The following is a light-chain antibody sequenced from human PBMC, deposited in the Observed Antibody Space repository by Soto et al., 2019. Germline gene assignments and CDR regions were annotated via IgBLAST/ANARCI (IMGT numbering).Light chain of an antibody. V-gene: IGKV3-20*01. CDR2: DAS. Sequence: EFVLTQSPGTLSLSPGERATLSCRASQTVRNNYLAWYQQKPGQAPRLLIYDASSRATGIPDRFSGGGSGTDFTLTISSLQSEDFAVYYCQQYNNWPLTFGQGTRLEIK. CDR1: QTVRNNY. CDR3: QQYNNWPLT. J-gene: IGKJ5*01.